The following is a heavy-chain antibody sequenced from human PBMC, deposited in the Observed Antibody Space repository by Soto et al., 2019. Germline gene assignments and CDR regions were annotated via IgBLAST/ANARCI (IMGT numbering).Heavy chain of an antibody. J-gene: IGHJ4*02. CDR2: IRSKNHNYAT. Sequence: EVQLVESGGGLVQPGESLKLSCEASGFTLSGSAVHWVRQASGKGLEWVGRIRSKNHNYATDYIASVKGRFTMSRDDSNNTAYLQMNGLNTADTAVYYCTRSGGSYAFGYWGQGTLVTVSS. CDR3: TRSGGSYAFGY. CDR1: GFTLSGSA. V-gene: IGHV3-73*02. D-gene: IGHD1-26*01.